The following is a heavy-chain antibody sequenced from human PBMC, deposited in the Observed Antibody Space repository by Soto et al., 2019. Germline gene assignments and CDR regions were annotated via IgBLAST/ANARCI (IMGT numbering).Heavy chain of an antibody. Sequence: QVQLVESGGGVVQPGRSLRLSCAASGFTFSTYGMHWVRQAPGKGLEWVANIWHDGSNTCYADSVKGRFTISRDNSKNMVYLQMNSLRADDTAMYYCARDAVAGQDYWGQGTLVTVSS. CDR2: IWHDGSNT. CDR3: ARDAVAGQDY. V-gene: IGHV3-33*01. CDR1: GFTFSTYG. J-gene: IGHJ4*02. D-gene: IGHD6-19*01.